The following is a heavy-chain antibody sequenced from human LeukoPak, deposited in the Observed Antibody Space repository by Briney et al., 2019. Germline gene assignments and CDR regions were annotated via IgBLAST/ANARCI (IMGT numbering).Heavy chain of an antibody. V-gene: IGHV3-23*01. J-gene: IGHJ4*02. CDR2: ITGSGGNT. D-gene: IGHD3-9*01. CDR3: AKWGDYDVLTGYYVSDY. Sequence: GGSLRLSCAASGFTFSNYAMSWVRQAPGHGLEWVSAITGSGGNTYYADPVKGRFTISRDNSKNTVFLQMNSLRAEDTAVYYCAKWGDYDVLTGYYVSDYWGQGTLVTVSS. CDR1: GFTFSNYA.